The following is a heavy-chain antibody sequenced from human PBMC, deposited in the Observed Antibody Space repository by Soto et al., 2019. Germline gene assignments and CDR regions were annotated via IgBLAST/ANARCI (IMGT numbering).Heavy chain of an antibody. J-gene: IGHJ4*02. CDR2: IKQDGSEK. V-gene: IGHV3-7*05. CDR3: ARNPGLYSKRSYYFDY. Sequence: GGSLRLSCAASGFTFSSYWMSWVRQAPGKGLEWVANIKQDGSEKYYVDSVKGRFTISRDNAKNSLYLQMNSLRAEDTAVYYCARNPGLYSKRSYYFDYWGQGTLVTVSS. D-gene: IGHD4-4*01. CDR1: GFTFSSYW.